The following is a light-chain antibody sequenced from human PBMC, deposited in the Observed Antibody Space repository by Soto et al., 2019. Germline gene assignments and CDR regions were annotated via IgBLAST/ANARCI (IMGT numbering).Light chain of an antibody. CDR1: QRIGTY. V-gene: IGKV3-11*01. CDR2: DAS. J-gene: IGKJ3*01. Sequence: EIVLTQSPATLSLSPGERASLSCRASQRIGTYLVWYQQKPGQAPRLLIYDASKRAPGIPARFGGSGSGTDCTLTISSLEAEDFAVYYCQQRSSSPFTFGPGTRVDIK. CDR3: QQRSSSPFT.